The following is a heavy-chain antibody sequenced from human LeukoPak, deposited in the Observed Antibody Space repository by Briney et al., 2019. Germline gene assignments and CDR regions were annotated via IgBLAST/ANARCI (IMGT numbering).Heavy chain of an antibody. CDR1: GGSISSSTYY. V-gene: IGHV4-39*01. Sequence: SETLSLTCTVSGGSISSSTYYWGWIRQPPGKGLEWIGSFYYSGSTYYNPSLKSRVTISVDTSKNQFSLKLSSVTAADTAVYYCARREMALRATDYWGQGTLVTVSS. J-gene: IGHJ4*02. CDR2: FYYSGST. D-gene: IGHD5-24*01. CDR3: ARREMALRATDY.